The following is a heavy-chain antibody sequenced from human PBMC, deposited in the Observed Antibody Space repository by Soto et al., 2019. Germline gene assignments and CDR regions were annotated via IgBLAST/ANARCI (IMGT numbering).Heavy chain of an antibody. J-gene: IGHJ6*02. CDR2: IIPIFGTA. Sequence: QVQLVQSGAEVKKPGSSVKVSCKASGGTFSSYAISWVRQAPGQGLEWMGGIIPIFGTANYAQKFQGRVTITADESASTAYMELRSLSSEATAVYYCASRRSFDWSMSPTSYGMDVWGQGTTVTVSS. CDR3: ASRRSFDWSMSPTSYGMDV. D-gene: IGHD3-9*01. V-gene: IGHV1-69*12. CDR1: GGTFSSYA.